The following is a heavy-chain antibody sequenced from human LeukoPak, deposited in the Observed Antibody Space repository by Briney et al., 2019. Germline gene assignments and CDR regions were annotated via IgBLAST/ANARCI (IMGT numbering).Heavy chain of an antibody. J-gene: IGHJ5*02. V-gene: IGHV3-21*01. Sequence: GGSLRLSCAASGFIFSSYSMNWVRQAPGKGLEWVSSISSSSTYIYYADSVKGRFTISRDNAKNSLYLQMNSLRAEDTAEYYCARDPSSGWYLKGWFDPWGQGTLVTVSS. CDR2: ISSSSTYI. CDR3: ARDPSSGWYLKGWFDP. D-gene: IGHD6-19*01. CDR1: GFIFSSYS.